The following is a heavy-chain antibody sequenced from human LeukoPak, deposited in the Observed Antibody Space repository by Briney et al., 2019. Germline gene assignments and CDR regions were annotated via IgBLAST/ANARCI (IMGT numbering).Heavy chain of an antibody. CDR2: IYYSGST. D-gene: IGHD5-24*01. V-gene: IGHV4-59*01. CDR3: ARDEEDGYNF. Sequence: PSETLSLTCTVSGGSISSYYWSWIRQPPGKGLEWIGYIYYSGSTNYNPSLKSRVTISVDTSKNQSSLKLSSVTAADTAVYYCARDEEDGYNFWGQGTLVTVSS. J-gene: IGHJ4*02. CDR1: GGSISSYY.